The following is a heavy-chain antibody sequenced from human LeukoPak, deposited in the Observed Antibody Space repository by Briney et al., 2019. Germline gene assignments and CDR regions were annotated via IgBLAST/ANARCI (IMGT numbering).Heavy chain of an antibody. CDR1: GGSFSGYY. CDR2: INHSGST. D-gene: IGHD3-10*01. V-gene: IGHV4-34*01. J-gene: IGHJ4*02. CDR3: ASYGSGSYYKDY. Sequence: SETLSLTCAVYGGSFSGYYWSWIRQPPGKGLEWIGEINHSGSTNYNPSLKSRVTISVDKSKNQFSLKLSSVTAADTAVYYCASYGSGSYYKDYWGQGTLVTVSS.